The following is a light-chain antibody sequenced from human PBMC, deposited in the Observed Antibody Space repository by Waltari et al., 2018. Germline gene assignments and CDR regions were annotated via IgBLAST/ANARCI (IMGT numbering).Light chain of an antibody. J-gene: IGKJ1*01. CDR3: HQYANSPWT. Sequence: DIVMTQSPDSLAVSLGERATINCKSSQSVLYSPNNKNYLAWYQQKPGQPPQLLIYWASTRESGVPDRFSGSGSGTYFTLTISSLQAEDVAVYYCHQYANSPWTFGQGTKVEVK. V-gene: IGKV4-1*01. CDR1: QSVLYSPNNKNY. CDR2: WAS.